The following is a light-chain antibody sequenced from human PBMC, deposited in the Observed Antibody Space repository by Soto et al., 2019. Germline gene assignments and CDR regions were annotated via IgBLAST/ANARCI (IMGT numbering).Light chain of an antibody. Sequence: ILLTQSPATLSLSPGERATLSCRASQSVSSNFAWYKQKPGQAPRLLTYDASTRATGIPARFSGSGSGTEFTLPISSLKSEDFEVYYCQQYKKWPRTFGHGTKVDIK. CDR3: QQYKKWPRT. J-gene: IGKJ1*01. V-gene: IGKV3-15*01. CDR1: QSVSSN. CDR2: DAS.